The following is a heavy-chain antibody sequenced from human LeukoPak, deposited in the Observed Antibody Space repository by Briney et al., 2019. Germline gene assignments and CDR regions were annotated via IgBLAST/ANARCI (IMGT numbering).Heavy chain of an antibody. D-gene: IGHD2-8*01. J-gene: IGHJ6*02. CDR1: GFTFSNYG. CDR3: ARGLIRYYYAMDV. Sequence: PGRSLRLSCAASGFTFSNYGMHWVRQAPGKGLEWVSVIYSGGSTYYADSVKGRFTISRDNSMNTLYLQMNSLGAEDTAVYCCARGLIRYYYAMDVWGQGTTVTVSS. CDR2: IYSGGST. V-gene: IGHV3-66*01.